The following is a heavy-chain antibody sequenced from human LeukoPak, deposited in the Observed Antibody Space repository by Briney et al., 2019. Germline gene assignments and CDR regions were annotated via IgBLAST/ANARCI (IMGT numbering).Heavy chain of an antibody. CDR2: INTNTGNP. Sequence: GASVKVSCKASGYTFTSYAMNWVRQAPGQGLEWMGWINTNTGNPTYAQGFTGRFVFSLDTSVSTAYLQISSLKAEDTAVYYCARDWSHLGYCSGGSCYNYYYYMDVWGKGTTVTVSS. J-gene: IGHJ6*03. CDR1: GYTFTSYA. CDR3: ARDWSHLGYCSGGSCYNYYYYMDV. D-gene: IGHD2-15*01. V-gene: IGHV7-4-1*02.